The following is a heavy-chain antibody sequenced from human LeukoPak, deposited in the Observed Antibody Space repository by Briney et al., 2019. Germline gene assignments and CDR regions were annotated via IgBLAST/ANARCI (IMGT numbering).Heavy chain of an antibody. D-gene: IGHD3-3*01. V-gene: IGHV4-31*03. CDR3: PRGWSSRVEYYYYMDV. J-gene: IGHJ6*03. Sequence: SQTLSLTCTVSGGAISSGGYYWSWIRPHPGKGLVWIGYMYYSGSTYYNPSLKSRAIISVDTSKTRFSLKLTSLTAADTAVYYCPRGWSSRVEYYYYMDVWGKGTTVTVSS. CDR1: GGAISSGGYY. CDR2: MYYSGST.